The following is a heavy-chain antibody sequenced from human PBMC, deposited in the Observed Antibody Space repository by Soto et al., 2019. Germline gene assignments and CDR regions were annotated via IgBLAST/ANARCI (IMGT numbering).Heavy chain of an antibody. J-gene: IGHJ3*02. D-gene: IGHD2-2*01. CDR2: SIPIFGTA. Sequence: QVQLVQSGGEVKKPGSSVKVSCKASGDTFSSYAISWVRQAPGQGLEWMGGSIPIFGTANYAQKFQGRVTITADKSTSTAYMELSSLRSEDTAVYYCARDFSDIVVVPAAPHSDAFDIWGQRTMVTVSS. CDR1: GDTFSSYA. V-gene: IGHV1-69*06. CDR3: ARDFSDIVVVPAAPHSDAFDI.